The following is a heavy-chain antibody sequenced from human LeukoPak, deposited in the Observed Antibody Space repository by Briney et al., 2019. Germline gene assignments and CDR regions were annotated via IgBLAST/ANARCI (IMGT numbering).Heavy chain of an antibody. J-gene: IGHJ4*02. D-gene: IGHD5/OR15-5a*01. V-gene: IGHV4-34*01. CDR1: GGSFSGYY. CDR3: ARARRILRNGFDY. CDR2: INHSGST. Sequence: ASETLSLTCAVYGGSFSGYYWSWIRQPPGKGLEWIGEINHSGSTYYNPSLNSRVTISVDTSKNQFSLKLSSVTAADTAVYYCARARRILRNGFDYWGQGTLVTVSS.